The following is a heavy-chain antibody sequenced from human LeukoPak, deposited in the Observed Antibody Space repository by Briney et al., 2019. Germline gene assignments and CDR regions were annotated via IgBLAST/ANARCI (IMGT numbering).Heavy chain of an antibody. V-gene: IGHV3-48*01. D-gene: IGHD3-3*01. CDR1: GFTFSSYS. CDR3: AREKLRFLEWPLNAFDI. J-gene: IGHJ3*02. Sequence: GGSLRLSCAASGFTFSSYSMNWVRQAPGRGLEWVSYISSSSSTIYYADSVKGRFTNSRDNAKNSLYLQMNSLRAEDTAVYYCAREKLRFLEWPLNAFDIWGQGTMVTVSS. CDR2: ISSSSSTI.